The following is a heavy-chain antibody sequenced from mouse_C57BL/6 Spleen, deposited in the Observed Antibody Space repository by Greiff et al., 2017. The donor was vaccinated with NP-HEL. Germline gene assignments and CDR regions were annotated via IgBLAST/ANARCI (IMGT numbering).Heavy chain of an antibody. CDR3: ARDYGSSSFAY. CDR1: GYTFTSYW. CDR2: IHPNSGST. D-gene: IGHD1-1*01. Sequence: QVQLQQPGAELVKPGASVKLSCKASGYTFTSYWLHWVKQRPGQGLEWIGMIHPNSGSTNYNEKFKSKATLTVYKSSSTAYMQLSSLTSEDSAVYYCARDYGSSSFAYWGQGTLVTVSA. J-gene: IGHJ3*01. V-gene: IGHV1-64*01.